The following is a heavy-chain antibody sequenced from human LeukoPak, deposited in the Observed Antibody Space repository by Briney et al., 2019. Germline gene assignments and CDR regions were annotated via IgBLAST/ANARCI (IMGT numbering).Heavy chain of an antibody. CDR3: ARDGEDILSNWFDP. J-gene: IGHJ5*02. CDR2: VYSTGSS. CDR1: GGSITGYY. V-gene: IGHV4-4*07. Sequence: SEALSPTCTVSGGSITGYYWSWIRQSAGKGLEWIGRVYSTGSSNYNPSFKSRVTISRDTSKNEVSLNMGSVTAADTAVYYCARDGEDILSNWFDPWGQGILVTVSS.